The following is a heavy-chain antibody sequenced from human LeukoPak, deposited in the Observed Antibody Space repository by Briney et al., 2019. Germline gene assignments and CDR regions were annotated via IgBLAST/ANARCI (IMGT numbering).Heavy chain of an antibody. CDR1: GGSFSGYY. Sequence: SETLSLTCAVYGGSFSGYYWSWIRQPPGKGLEWIGEINHSGSTNYNPSLKSRVTISVDTSKNQFSLKLSSVTAADTAVYYCARRMGTPGIAVAAPFDYWGQGTLVTVSS. CDR2: INHSGST. V-gene: IGHV4-34*01. J-gene: IGHJ4*02. D-gene: IGHD6-19*01. CDR3: ARRMGTPGIAVAAPFDY.